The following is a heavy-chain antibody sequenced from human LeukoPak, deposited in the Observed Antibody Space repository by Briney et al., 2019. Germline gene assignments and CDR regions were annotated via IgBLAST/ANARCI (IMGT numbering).Heavy chain of an antibody. V-gene: IGHV3-21*01. CDR1: GFTFSSYS. D-gene: IGHD6-13*01. Sequence: GGSLRLSCAASGFTFSSYSMNWVRQAPGKGLEWVSSISSSRSYIYYADSVKGRFTISRDNAKNSLYLQMNSLRAEDTAVYYCAPGIAAAGTNYWGQGTLVTVSS. CDR2: ISSSRSYI. J-gene: IGHJ4*02. CDR3: APGIAAAGTNY.